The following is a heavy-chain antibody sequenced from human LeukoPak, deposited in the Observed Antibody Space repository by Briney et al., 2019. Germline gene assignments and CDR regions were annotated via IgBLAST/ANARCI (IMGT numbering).Heavy chain of an antibody. J-gene: IGHJ4*02. Sequence: SSETLSLTCTVSGGSISSYYWSWIRQPPGKGLEWIGYIYYSGSTYYNPSLKSRVTISVDTSKNQFSLKLSSVAAADTAVYYCARGYYDILTGPYPYGPDDYWGQGTLVTVSS. CDR3: ARGYYDILTGPYPYGPDDY. D-gene: IGHD3-9*01. CDR1: GGSISSYY. CDR2: IYYSGST. V-gene: IGHV4-59*08.